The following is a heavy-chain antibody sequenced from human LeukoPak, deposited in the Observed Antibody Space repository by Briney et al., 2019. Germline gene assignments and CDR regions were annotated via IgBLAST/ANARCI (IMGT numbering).Heavy chain of an antibody. V-gene: IGHV4-34*01. CDR3: ARGATISETGYFDF. D-gene: IGHD1-1*01. CDR2: IDHRGDT. Sequence: SETLSLTCAVYGGSFSRYYWSWIRQSPGKGLEWIAEIDHRGDTNYNPSVKSRVTISVDTSKNQFSLKVRSLSAADTAVYYCARGATISETGYFDFWGLGTLVTVSS. J-gene: IGHJ4*03. CDR1: GGSFSRYY.